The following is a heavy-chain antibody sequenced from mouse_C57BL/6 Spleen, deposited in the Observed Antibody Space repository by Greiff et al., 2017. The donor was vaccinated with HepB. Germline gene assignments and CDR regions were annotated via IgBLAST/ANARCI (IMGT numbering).Heavy chain of an antibody. J-gene: IGHJ1*03. CDR2: INPNYGTT. CDR3: ARRVWYRYFDV. CDR1: GYSFTDYN. Sequence: VHVKQSGPELVKPGASVKISCKASGYSFTDYNMNWVKQSTGKSLEWIGVINPNYGTTSYNQKFKGKATLTVDQSSITAYMQLNSLTSEDSAVYYCARRVWYRYFDVWGTGTTVTVSS. D-gene: IGHD2-10*02. V-gene: IGHV1-39*01.